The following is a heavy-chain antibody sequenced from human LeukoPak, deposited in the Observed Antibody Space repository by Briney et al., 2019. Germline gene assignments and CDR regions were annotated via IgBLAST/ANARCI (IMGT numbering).Heavy chain of an antibody. CDR1: GFTFGSYA. CDR3: SKRTITIFGRDFDY. V-gene: IGHV3-23*01. D-gene: IGHD3-9*01. Sequence: GGSLRLSCAASGFTFGSYAMFWVRQAPGKGLEWVSGISGSGGSTFYADSVKGRFTISRDNSENTLYLKMNSLRAADTDVYYWSKRTITIFGRDFDYWGQGNLGTLSS. CDR2: ISGSGGST. J-gene: IGHJ4*02.